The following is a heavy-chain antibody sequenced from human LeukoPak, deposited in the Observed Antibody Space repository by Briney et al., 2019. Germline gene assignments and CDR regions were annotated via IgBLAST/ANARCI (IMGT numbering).Heavy chain of an antibody. J-gene: IGHJ3*02. CDR1: GVSISSYY. D-gene: IGHD2-2*01. Sequence: SETLSLTCTVSGVSISSYYWSWIRQPPGKGLEWIGEIDHSGSTNYNPSLKRRVTISVDRSNHQFSLQLTTVNAAGTAMYYRARATGAVPVRGWACDIWGQGTMVTVAS. CDR3: ARATGAVPVRGWACDI. V-gene: IGHV4-59*12. CDR2: IDHSGST.